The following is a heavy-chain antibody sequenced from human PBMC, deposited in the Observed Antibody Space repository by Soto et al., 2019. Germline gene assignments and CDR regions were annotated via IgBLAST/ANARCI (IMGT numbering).Heavy chain of an antibody. CDR1: GFTFSSYS. CDR2: ISSSSSTI. CDR3: ARDRPYYYDSSGYYDY. J-gene: IGHJ4*02. D-gene: IGHD3-22*01. Sequence: GGSLRLSCAACGFTFSSYSMNWVRQAPGKGLEWVSYISSSSSTIYYADSVKGRFTISRDNAKNSLYLQMNSLRDEDTAVYYCARDRPYYYDSSGYYDYWGQGTLVTVSS. V-gene: IGHV3-48*02.